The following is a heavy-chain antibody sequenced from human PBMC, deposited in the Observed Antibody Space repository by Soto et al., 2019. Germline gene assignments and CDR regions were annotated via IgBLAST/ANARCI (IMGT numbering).Heavy chain of an antibody. CDR3: ARGFPSMAYYGEYYFHK. J-gene: IGHJ4*02. Sequence: QPGGALRLSCAAFGVTGSSNYMTSVRQAAGKGLEWVSVIYSGGSTYYADSVKGRFTISRDNSRNTLYLQMNSLRAEDTAVYYCARGFPSMAYYGEYYFHKWVQGTLVTLS. CDR2: IYSGGST. CDR1: GVTGSSNY. D-gene: IGHD3-10*01. V-gene: IGHV3-53*01.